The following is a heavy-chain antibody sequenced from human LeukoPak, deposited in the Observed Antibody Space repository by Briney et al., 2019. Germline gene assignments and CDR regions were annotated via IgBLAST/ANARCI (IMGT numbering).Heavy chain of an antibody. Sequence: GGPLRLSCAASGFPFDDYTMHWVRQAPGKGLEWVSLISWDGGSTYYADSVKGRFTISRDNSKNSLYLQMNSLRTEDTALYYCAKEGAAGSLDYWGQGTLVTVSS. CDR1: GFPFDDYT. D-gene: IGHD3-10*01. J-gene: IGHJ4*02. CDR2: ISWDGGST. CDR3: AKEGAAGSLDY. V-gene: IGHV3-43*01.